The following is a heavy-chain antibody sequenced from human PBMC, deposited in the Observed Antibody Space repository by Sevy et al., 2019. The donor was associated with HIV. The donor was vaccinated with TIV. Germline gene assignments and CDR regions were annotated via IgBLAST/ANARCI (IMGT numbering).Heavy chain of an antibody. CDR3: AQETVGRFDS. CDR1: GFTFSAYW. J-gene: IGHJ4*02. V-gene: IGHV3-7*01. CDR2: IKSDGSDK. D-gene: IGHD3-16*01. Sequence: ASVKVSCTASGFTFSAYWMNWVRQAPGKGLEWVANIKSDGSDKHYVDSVEGRFTISRDNAKNSLYLQMNSLRVEDTAVYYCAQETVGRFDSWGQGTLVTVSS.